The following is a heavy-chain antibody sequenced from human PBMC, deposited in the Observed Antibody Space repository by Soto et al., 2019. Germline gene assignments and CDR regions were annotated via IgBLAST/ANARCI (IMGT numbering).Heavy chain of an antibody. J-gene: IGHJ6*02. CDR2: INPNCGST. V-gene: IGHV1-46*01. CDR1: GYTFINYY. CDR3: ARGWLQDYYGMDV. D-gene: IGHD5-18*01. Sequence: GASVKVSCKASGYTFINYYIHWVRQAPGQGLEWMGEINPNCGSTVYAQKLQGRVTLTRDTSTSTAYMELSSLRSDYTAVYYCARGWLQDYYGMDVWGQGTTVTVSS.